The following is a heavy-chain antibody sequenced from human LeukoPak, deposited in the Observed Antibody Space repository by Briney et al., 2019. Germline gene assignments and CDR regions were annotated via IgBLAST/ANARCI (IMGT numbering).Heavy chain of an antibody. J-gene: IGHJ4*02. CDR3: VKDRGNHVTDY. D-gene: IGHD1-14*01. V-gene: IGHV4-39*07. CDR2: ICYSGST. Sequence: SETLSLTCTVSGGSMSSNICYWGWIRQPPGKGLEWIGTICYSGSTYYNPKPSLQSRITISVDTSKNQFSLKLTSVTAADTAIYYCVKDRGNHVTDYWGQGTLVTVSS. CDR1: GGSMSSNICY.